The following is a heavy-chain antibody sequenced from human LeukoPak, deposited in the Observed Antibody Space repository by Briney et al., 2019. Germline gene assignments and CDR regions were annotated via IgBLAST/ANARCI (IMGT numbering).Heavy chain of an antibody. J-gene: IGHJ4*02. CDR1: GGSISSSSHY. CDR3: ARLTPVLEVDY. CDR2: IYYSGST. D-gene: IGHD5-24*01. V-gene: IGHV4-39*01. Sequence: SETLSLTCTVSGGSISSSSHYWGWIRQPPGKGLEWIGNIYYSGSTYYNSSLKSRVTISVDTSKNQFSLKLSSVTAADTAVYYCARLTPVLEVDYWGQGTLVTVSS.